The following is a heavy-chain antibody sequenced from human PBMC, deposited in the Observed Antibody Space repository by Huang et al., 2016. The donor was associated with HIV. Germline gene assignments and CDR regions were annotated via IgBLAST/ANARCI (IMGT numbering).Heavy chain of an antibody. CDR1: GFAFSGYS. V-gene: IGHV3-48*02. Sequence: DVQLVESGGGLVQPGGSLRLSCAASGFAFSGYSMAGVRQAPGKGLEVVYYISGSSSALYDADSVRGRFTIARDNAEASLYLQMNSLRDEDTAVYYCARDWRDIKYYYYGLDVWGQGTTVTVSS. J-gene: IGHJ6*02. CDR2: ISGSSSAL. CDR3: ARDWRDIKYYYYGLDV.